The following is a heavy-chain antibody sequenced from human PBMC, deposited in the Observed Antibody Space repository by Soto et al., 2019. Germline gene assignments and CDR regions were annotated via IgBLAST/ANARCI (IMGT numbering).Heavy chain of an antibody. CDR1: GGSFNGFY. V-gene: IGHV4-34*01. Sequence: QVQLQQWGAGLLKPSETLALTCAVHGGSFNGFYWSWIRQSPGKGLEWIGEVDHSGDTNYNPSLKSRLTISVDPSKDAFALRLNSVTAADTAVYYCARGTRFGVGVRFPWFDPWGQGTLVSVSS. CDR3: ARGTRFGVGVRFPWFDP. J-gene: IGHJ5*02. D-gene: IGHD3-3*01. CDR2: VDHSGDT.